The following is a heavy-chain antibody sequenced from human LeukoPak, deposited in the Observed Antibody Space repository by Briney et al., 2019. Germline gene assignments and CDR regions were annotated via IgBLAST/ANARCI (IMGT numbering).Heavy chain of an antibody. CDR3: AIISVSTNLLDP. Sequence: GSLRLSCAASGFTFSSYAMSWVRQAPGKGLEWIGEINHSGSTNYNPSLKSRVTISVDTSKNQFSLKLSSVTAADTAVYYCAIISVSTNLLDPWGQGTLVTVSS. CDR1: GFTFSSYA. D-gene: IGHD5/OR15-5a*01. J-gene: IGHJ5*02. CDR2: INHSGST. V-gene: IGHV4-34*08.